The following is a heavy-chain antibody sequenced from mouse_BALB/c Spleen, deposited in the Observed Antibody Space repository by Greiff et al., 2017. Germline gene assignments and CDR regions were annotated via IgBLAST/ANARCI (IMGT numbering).Heavy chain of an antibody. CDR2: ISSGGGST. Sequence: EVKLVESGGGLVKPGGSLKLSCAASGFAFSSYDMSWVRQTPEKRLEWVAYISSGGGSTYYPDTVKGRFTISRDNAKNTLYLQMSSLKSEDTAMYYCARIDYGVMDYWGQGTSVTVSS. J-gene: IGHJ4*01. D-gene: IGHD1-1*01. CDR1: GFAFSSYD. CDR3: ARIDYGVMDY. V-gene: IGHV5-12-1*01.